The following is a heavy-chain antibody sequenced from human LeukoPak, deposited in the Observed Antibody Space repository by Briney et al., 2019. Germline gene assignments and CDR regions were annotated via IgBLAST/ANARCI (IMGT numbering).Heavy chain of an antibody. V-gene: IGHV4-59*01. J-gene: IGHJ5*02. D-gene: IGHD1-14*01. CDR3: ASSNPRYNWFDL. CDR2: IYYSGST. Sequence: SETLSLTCTVSGGSISSYYWSWLRQPPGKGLEGIGYIYYSGSTNYNPSLKSRVTISVDTSKNQFSLKLSSVTAADTAVYYCASSNPRYNWFDLWGQGTLVTVSS. CDR1: GGSISSYY.